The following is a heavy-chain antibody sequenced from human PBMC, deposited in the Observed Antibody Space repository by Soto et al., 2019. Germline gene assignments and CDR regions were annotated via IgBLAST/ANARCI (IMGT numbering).Heavy chain of an antibody. V-gene: IGHV2-5*02. D-gene: IGHD4-17*01. J-gene: IGHJ4*02. CDR1: GFSLTTTDMG. CDR3: AHAGDYDLLSFDH. CDR2: IYWDDDK. Sequence: QITLKESGPPLVRPAQTHTLTCTFAGFSLTTTDMGVAWIRQPPGKALEWLALIYWDDDKRYNPSLKNRLAISKDTSRDRVVLTINNINPEDTGTYFCAHAGDYDLLSFDHWGPGTLVTVSS.